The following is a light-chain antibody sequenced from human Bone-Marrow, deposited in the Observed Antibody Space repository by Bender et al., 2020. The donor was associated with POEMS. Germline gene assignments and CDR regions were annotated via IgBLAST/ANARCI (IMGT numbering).Light chain of an antibody. V-gene: IGLV1-40*01. CDR2: NNH. J-gene: IGLJ3*02. CDR3: LSYDIRLSGWL. Sequence: QSVLTQPPSVSGAPGQTVTISFTGTSSNMGAGYGVNWYQQLPGTAPKLLFYNNHKRAPGVPGRLPGSKSGTSAPLAITGLQAEGEADYYCLSYDIRLSGWLFGGEPKLPAL. CDR1: SSNMGAGYG.